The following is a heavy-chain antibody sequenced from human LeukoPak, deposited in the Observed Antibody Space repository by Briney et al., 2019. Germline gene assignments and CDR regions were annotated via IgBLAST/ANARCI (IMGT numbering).Heavy chain of an antibody. CDR1: GFTFSSYA. CDR3: AREGEYSSSPRRAFDY. V-gene: IGHV3-30-3*01. CDR2: ISYDGSNK. J-gene: IGHJ4*02. D-gene: IGHD6-6*01. Sequence: GGSLRLSCAASGFTFSSYAMHWVRQAPGKGLERVAVISYDGSNKYYADSVKGRFTISRDNSKNTLYLQMNSLRAEDTAVYYCAREGEYSSSPRRAFDYWGQGTLVTVSS.